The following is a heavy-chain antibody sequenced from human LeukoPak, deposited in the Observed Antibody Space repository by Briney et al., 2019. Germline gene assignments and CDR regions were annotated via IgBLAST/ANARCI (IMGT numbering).Heavy chain of an antibody. CDR3: ARDAEGRVPAAISRFYYYYYYMDV. CDR1: GGTFSSYA. V-gene: IGHV1-69*13. Sequence: ASVKVSCKASGGTFSSYAISWVRQAPGQGLEWMGGIIPIFGTANYAQKFQGRVTITADESTSTAYMELSSLRSEDTAVYYCARDAEGRVPAAISRFYYYYYYMDVWGKGTTVTVSS. J-gene: IGHJ6*03. CDR2: IIPIFGTA. D-gene: IGHD2-2*02.